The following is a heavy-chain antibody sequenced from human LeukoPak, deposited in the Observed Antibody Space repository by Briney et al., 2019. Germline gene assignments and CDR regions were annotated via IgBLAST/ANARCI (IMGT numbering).Heavy chain of an antibody. CDR1: GYTFTDYG. Sequence: ASVKVSCKASGYTFTDYGINWVRQAPGQGPEWMGWISTLYGNKNFAQKFQGRVTMTSDTSTSTAYLELASLTSDDSAIYYCARARSRASTWYWNHWGQGTLVTVSS. CDR2: ISTLYGNK. J-gene: IGHJ5*02. CDR3: ARARSRASTWYWNH. V-gene: IGHV1-18*01. D-gene: IGHD2-8*02.